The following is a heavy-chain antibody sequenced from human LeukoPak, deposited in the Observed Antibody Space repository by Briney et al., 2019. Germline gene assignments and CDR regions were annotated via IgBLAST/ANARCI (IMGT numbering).Heavy chain of an antibody. Sequence: ASVKVSCKASGYTFTGYYMHWARQAPGQGLEWMGWINPNSGGTNYAQKFQGRVTMTRDTSISTAYMELSRLRSDDTAVYYCARAGYSYGFFDYWGQGTLVTVSS. CDR2: INPNSGGT. V-gene: IGHV1-2*02. CDR3: ARAGYSYGFFDY. CDR1: GYTFTGYY. D-gene: IGHD5-18*01. J-gene: IGHJ4*02.